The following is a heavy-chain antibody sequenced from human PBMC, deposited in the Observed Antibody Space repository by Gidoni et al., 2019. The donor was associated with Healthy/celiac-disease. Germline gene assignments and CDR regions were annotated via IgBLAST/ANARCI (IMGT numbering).Heavy chain of an antibody. CDR1: GFTVSSHY. J-gene: IGHJ4*02. CDR2: IYSGGST. CDR3: ARGEGFGEFDY. V-gene: IGHV3-53*01. Sequence: EVQLVVSGGGLIQPGGSLRLSCASSGFTVSSHYMRWVRQAPGKGLEWVSVIYSGGSTYYADSVKGRFTISRDNSKNTLYLQMNSLRAEDTDVYYCARGEGFGEFDYWGQGTMVTVSS. D-gene: IGHD3-10*01.